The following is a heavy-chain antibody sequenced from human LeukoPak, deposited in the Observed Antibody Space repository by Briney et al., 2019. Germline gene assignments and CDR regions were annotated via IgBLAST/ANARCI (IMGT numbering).Heavy chain of an antibody. CDR1: GGSISSGSYY. J-gene: IGHJ5*02. CDR3: ARRGLRYFDTLNWFDP. CDR2: IYTSGST. D-gene: IGHD3-9*01. Sequence: PSETLSLTCTVSGGSISSGSYYWSWIRQPAGTGLEWIGRIYTSGSTNYNPSLKSRVTISVDTSKNQFSLKLSSVTAADTAVYYCARRGLRYFDTLNWFDPWGQGTLVTVSS. V-gene: IGHV4-61*02.